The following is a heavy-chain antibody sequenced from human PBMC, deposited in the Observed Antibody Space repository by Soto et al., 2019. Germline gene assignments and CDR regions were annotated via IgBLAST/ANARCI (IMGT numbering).Heavy chain of an antibody. CDR3: ARRYGGNFDY. D-gene: IGHD1-26*01. CDR1: GGSINSYY. CDR2: IYYSGST. V-gene: IGHV4-59*01. J-gene: IGHJ4*02. Sequence: QVQLQESGPGLVKPSETLSLTCTVSGGSINSYYWSWIRQPPGKGLEWIGYIYYSGSTNYNTSLKTRVTISVDTSKNQSSLKLSSVTAADTAVYYCARRYGGNFDYWGQGTLVTVSS.